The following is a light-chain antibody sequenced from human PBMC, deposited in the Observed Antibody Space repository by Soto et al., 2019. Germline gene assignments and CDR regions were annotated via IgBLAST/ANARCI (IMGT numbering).Light chain of an antibody. CDR1: SSDVGAYDY. J-gene: IGLJ3*02. CDR3: QSYDSSLSGWV. Sequence: QAALTQPASVSGSPGQSITISCTGTSSDVGAYDYVSWYQQLPGTAPKLLIYGNSNRPSGVPDRFSGSKSGTSASLAITGLQAEDEADYYCQSYDSSLSGWVFGGGTKLTVL. V-gene: IGLV1-40*01. CDR2: GNS.